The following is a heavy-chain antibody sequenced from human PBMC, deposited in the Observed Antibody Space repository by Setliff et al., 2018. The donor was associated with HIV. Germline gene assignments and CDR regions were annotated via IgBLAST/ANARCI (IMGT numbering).Heavy chain of an antibody. Sequence: SLRLSCAASGFTFSSYWMHWVRQAPGKGLVWVSRINSDGSTTNYADSVKGRFTISRDKAKNTLYLQMNSLRVEDTAVYYCARGGIVATEPEYWGQGTLVTVSS. CDR1: GFTFSSYW. D-gene: IGHD5-12*01. V-gene: IGHV3-74*01. CDR3: ARGGIVATEPEY. CDR2: INSDGSTT. J-gene: IGHJ4*02.